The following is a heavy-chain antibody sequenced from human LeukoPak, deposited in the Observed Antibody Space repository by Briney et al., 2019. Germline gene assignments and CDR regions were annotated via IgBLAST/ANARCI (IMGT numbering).Heavy chain of an antibody. J-gene: IGHJ6*02. CDR3: ASRRKSFYGMDV. CDR2: TYSGGSK. D-gene: IGHD1-26*01. CDR1: GFTASTNY. V-gene: IGHV3-53*01. Sequence: VGSLRLSCAASGFTASTNYISTGGQAGGKPGEWVSVTYSGGSKYSAASVKGRFTISRDNSKNTLYLQMNSLRAEDTAVYYCASRRKSFYGMDVWGQGTTVTVSS.